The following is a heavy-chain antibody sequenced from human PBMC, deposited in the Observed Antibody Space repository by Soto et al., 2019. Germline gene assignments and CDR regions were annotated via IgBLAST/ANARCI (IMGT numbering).Heavy chain of an antibody. CDR3: AIPSIAANGEGYGMDV. D-gene: IGHD6-6*01. V-gene: IGHV6-1*01. CDR1: GDSVSSNSAA. CDR2: TYYRSKWYN. J-gene: IGHJ6*02. Sequence: SQTLSLTCAISGDSVSSNSAAWNWIRQSPSSGLDWLGRTYYRSKWYNDYAVSVKSRITINPDTSKNQFSLQLNSVTPEDTAVYYCAIPSIAANGEGYGMDVWGQGTTVAVSS.